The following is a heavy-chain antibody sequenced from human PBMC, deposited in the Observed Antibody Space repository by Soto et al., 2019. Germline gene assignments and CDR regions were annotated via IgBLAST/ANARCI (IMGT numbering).Heavy chain of an antibody. Sequence: SETLSLTCTVSGGSISSSSYYWCWIRQPPGKGLEWIGSIYYSGSTYYNPSLKSRVTISVDTSKNQFSLKLSSVTAADTAVYYCARHERQLVFDYWGQGTLVTVSS. CDR1: GGSISSSSYY. D-gene: IGHD6-6*01. V-gene: IGHV4-39*01. J-gene: IGHJ4*02. CDR2: IYYSGST. CDR3: ARHERQLVFDY.